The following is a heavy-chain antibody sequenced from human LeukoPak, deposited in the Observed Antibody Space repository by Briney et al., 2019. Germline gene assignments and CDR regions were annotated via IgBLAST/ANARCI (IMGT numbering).Heavy chain of an antibody. Sequence: GGSLRLSCAASGFTFSSYSMNWVRQAPGKGLEWVSYISSSSSTIYYADSVKGRFTISRDNSNNLVYLQMNNLRAEDTAEYYCAKRARYNSARATDFDSWGRGTQVTVSS. CDR1: GFTFSSYS. J-gene: IGHJ4*02. CDR3: AKRARYNSARATDFDS. V-gene: IGHV3-48*01. CDR2: ISSSSSTI. D-gene: IGHD6-19*01.